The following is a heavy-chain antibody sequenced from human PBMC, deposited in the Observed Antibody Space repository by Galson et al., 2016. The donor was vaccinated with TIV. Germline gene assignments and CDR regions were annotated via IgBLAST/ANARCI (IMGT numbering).Heavy chain of an antibody. V-gene: IGHV3-7*01. CDR1: GFTFSDYW. CDR3: ARRYFDL. Sequence: SLRLSCAASGFTFSDYWMHWVRQTPGKGLEWVANIKQDGSEKYYVDSVKGRFTISRDNAKSSLFLQMNSLRAKDTAVYYCARRYFDLWGRGTLVTVSS. CDR2: IKQDGSEK. J-gene: IGHJ2*01.